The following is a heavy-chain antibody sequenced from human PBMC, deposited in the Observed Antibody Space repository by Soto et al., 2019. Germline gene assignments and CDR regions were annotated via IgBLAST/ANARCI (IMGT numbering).Heavy chain of an antibody. CDR3: ATSNWVDP. CDR1: GGSISSRGYY. V-gene: IGHV4-39*01. J-gene: IGHJ5*02. CDR2: IYYSGST. Sequence: QLQLQESGPGLVKPSETLSLTCTVSGGSISSRGYYWGWIRQPPGKGLERIGTIYYSGSTYYTPSLKSRVTISVDTSKNQSSLKLSSVTAADTAVYYCATSNWVDPWGQGTLVTVSS.